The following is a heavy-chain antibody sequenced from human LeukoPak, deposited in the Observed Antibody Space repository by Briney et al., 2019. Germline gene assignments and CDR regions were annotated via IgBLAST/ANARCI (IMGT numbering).Heavy chain of an antibody. CDR1: GYTFTTYG. J-gene: IGHJ4*02. Sequence: VASVRVSCKPSGYTFTTYGISWVRQAPGQGLEWMGWISAYNGNTDYARKFRGRVTMTTDTSTSTAYMELRSLRSEDTAVYYCARGIAAPPGYFDYWGQGTLVTVSS. D-gene: IGHD6-13*01. CDR2: ISAYNGNT. CDR3: ARGIAAPPGYFDY. V-gene: IGHV1-18*04.